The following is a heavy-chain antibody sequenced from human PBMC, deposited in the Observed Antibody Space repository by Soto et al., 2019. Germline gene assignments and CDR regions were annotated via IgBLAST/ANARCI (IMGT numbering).Heavy chain of an antibody. Sequence: QVQVVQSGAEVKKPGASVKVSCKASGYTFTNYVISWVRQAPGQGLEWMGWINSYNGNTKYAQKFQDRITMTTDTSTTTAYMKLRRLRSDDTAVYFCARDGYFDYWGQGTLVTVSS. CDR2: INSYNGNT. V-gene: IGHV1-18*01. CDR3: ARDGYFDY. J-gene: IGHJ4*02. CDR1: GYTFTNYV.